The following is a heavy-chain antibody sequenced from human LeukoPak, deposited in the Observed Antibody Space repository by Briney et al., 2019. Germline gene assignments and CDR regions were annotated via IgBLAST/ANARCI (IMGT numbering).Heavy chain of an antibody. V-gene: IGHV3-74*01. CDR3: ARGGSYYDWFDP. J-gene: IGHJ5*02. CDR2: INSDGSST. Sequence: GGSLRLSCAASGFTFSSYWMHWVRQAPGKGLVWVSRINSDGSSTSYADSVKGRFTISRDNAKNTLYLQMNSLRAEDTAVYYCARGGSYYDWFDPWGQGTLVTVSS. D-gene: IGHD1-26*01. CDR1: GFTFSSYW.